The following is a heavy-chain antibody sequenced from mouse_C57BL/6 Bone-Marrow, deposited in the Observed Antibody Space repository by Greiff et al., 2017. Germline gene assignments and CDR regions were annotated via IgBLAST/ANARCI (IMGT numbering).Heavy chain of an antibody. J-gene: IGHJ3*01. V-gene: IGHV1-69*01. CDR2: IDPSGSYT. Sequence: VKLQQPGAELVMPGASVKLSCTASGYTFTSYWMHWVQQRPGQGLEWIGEIDPSGSYTNYNQKFKGKSTLTVDKSSSTAYMQLSSLTSEDSAVYYCARGDYDEFAYWGQGTLVTVSA. D-gene: IGHD2-4*01. CDR3: ARGDYDEFAY. CDR1: GYTFTSYW.